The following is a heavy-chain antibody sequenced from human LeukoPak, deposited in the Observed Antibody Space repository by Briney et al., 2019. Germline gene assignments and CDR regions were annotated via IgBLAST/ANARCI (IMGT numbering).Heavy chain of an antibody. Sequence: SETLSLTCTVSGGSISSYYWSWIRQPPGRGLEWIGYIFSSGSTSYNPSLKSRVTISVDTSKNQFSLKLSSVTAADTAVYYCARDMAYDSSGYYYGDAFDIWGQRTMVTVSS. J-gene: IGHJ3*02. D-gene: IGHD3-22*01. CDR3: ARDMAYDSSGYYYGDAFDI. CDR2: IFSSGST. CDR1: GGSISSYY. V-gene: IGHV4-59*01.